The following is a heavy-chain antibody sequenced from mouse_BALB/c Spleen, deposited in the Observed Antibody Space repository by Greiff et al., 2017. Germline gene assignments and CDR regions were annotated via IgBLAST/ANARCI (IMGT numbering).Heavy chain of an antibody. Sequence: EVKVEESGGGLVQPGGSMKLSCVASGFTFSNYWMNWVRQSPEKGLEWVAEIRLKSNNYATHYAESVKGRFTISRDDSKSSVYLQMNNLRAEDTGIYYCTRPYGNYRFYAMDYWGQGTSVTVSS. CDR1: GFTFSNYW. V-gene: IGHV6-6*02. D-gene: IGHD2-1*01. J-gene: IGHJ4*01. CDR3: TRPYGNYRFYAMDY. CDR2: IRLKSNNYAT.